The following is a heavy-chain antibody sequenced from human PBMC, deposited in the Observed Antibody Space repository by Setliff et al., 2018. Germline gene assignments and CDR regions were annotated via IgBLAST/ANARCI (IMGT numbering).Heavy chain of an antibody. CDR1: GGSISSSSYY. V-gene: IGHV4-39*07. J-gene: IGHJ4*02. CDR2: IYYSGGT. Sequence: SETLSLTCTVSGGSISSSSYYWGWIRQPPGKGLEWIGSIYYSGGTYYNPSLKSRVTISVDTSKNQFSLKLSSVTAADTAVYYCAREERYYNFWSGYFDYWGQGTLVTVS. CDR3: AREERYYNFWSGYFDY. D-gene: IGHD3-3*01.